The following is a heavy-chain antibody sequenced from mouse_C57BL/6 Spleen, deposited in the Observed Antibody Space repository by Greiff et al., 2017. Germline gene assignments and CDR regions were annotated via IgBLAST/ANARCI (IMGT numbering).Heavy chain of an antibody. D-gene: IGHD2-3*01. CDR1: GYTFTSYW. CDR3: ARTGSGYYPYWYFDV. J-gene: IGHJ1*03. V-gene: IGHV1-53*01. CDR2: INPSNGGT. Sequence: QLQQPGTELVKPGASVKLSCKASGYTFTSYWMHWVKQRPGQGLEWIGNINPSNGGTNYNEKFKSKATLTVDKSSSTAYMQLSSLTSEDSAVYYCARTGSGYYPYWYFDVWGTGTTVTVSS.